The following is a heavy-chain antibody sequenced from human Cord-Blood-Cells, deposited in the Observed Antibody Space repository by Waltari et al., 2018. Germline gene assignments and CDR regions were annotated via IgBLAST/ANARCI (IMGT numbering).Heavy chain of an antibody. CDR3: ARVYNWNYYFDY. CDR1: GGSISSGSYY. Sequence: QVQLQESGPGLVKPSQTLSLTCTVSGGSISSGSYYWSWIRQPAGKGLEWIGYICTSGRPHDNPSLYSRVTISVATSKNQFSLKLSSVTAADTAVYYCARVYNWNYYFDYWGQGTLVTVSS. D-gene: IGHD1-7*01. CDR2: ICTSGRP. V-gene: IGHV4-61*09. J-gene: IGHJ4*02.